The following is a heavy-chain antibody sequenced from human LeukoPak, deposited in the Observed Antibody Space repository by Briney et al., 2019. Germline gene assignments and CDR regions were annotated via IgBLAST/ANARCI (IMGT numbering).Heavy chain of an antibody. CDR2: IYSRRRT. CDR1: GGXXSSYY. Sequence: XXLSLXXXXSGGXXSSYYGSWIRQPPGKGREWIGYIYSRRRTNYTPSLKTLLTISVDPSNNHFSLKLSSVTAADTAVYYCARGVGNYGGNRNRFDPWGQGTLVTVSS. J-gene: IGHJ5*02. V-gene: IGHV4-59*01. CDR3: ARGVGNYGGNRNRFDP. D-gene: IGHD4-23*01.